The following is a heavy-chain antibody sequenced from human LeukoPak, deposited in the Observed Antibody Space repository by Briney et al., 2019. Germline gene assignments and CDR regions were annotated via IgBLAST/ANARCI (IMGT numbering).Heavy chain of an antibody. V-gene: IGHV4-4*07. CDR3: ARLYED. CDR1: GGSIRSYY. D-gene: IGHD2-8*01. Sequence: SETLSVTCTVSGGSIRSYYWSWIRQPAGKGLEWIGRIFTSGSTNYIPSFKSRVTMSVDTSKNQLSLKLSSVTAADTAVYYCARLYEDWGQGTLVTVSP. J-gene: IGHJ4*02. CDR2: IFTSGST.